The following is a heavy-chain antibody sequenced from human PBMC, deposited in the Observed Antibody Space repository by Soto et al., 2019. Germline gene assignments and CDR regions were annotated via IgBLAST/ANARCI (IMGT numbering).Heavy chain of an antibody. CDR1: GGTFSSYG. D-gene: IGHD6-19*01. Sequence: ASVKVSCKASGGTFSSYGISWVRQAPGQGLEWMGWISAYNGNTNYAQKLQGRVTMTTDTSTSTAYMELRSLRSDDTAVYYCAREQWLGGSCDYWGQGTLVTVSS. J-gene: IGHJ4*02. V-gene: IGHV1-18*01. CDR3: AREQWLGGSCDY. CDR2: ISAYNGNT.